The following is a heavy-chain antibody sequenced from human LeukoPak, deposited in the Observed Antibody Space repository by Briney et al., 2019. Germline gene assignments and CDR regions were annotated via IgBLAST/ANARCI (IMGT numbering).Heavy chain of an antibody. Sequence: SETLSLTCTVSGGSISSYYWSWIRQPPGKGLEWIGYIYYSGSTNYNPSLKSRVTISVDTSKNQFSLKLSSVTAADTAVYYCARGGTSHFDYWGQGTLVTVSS. J-gene: IGHJ4*02. CDR2: IYYSGST. D-gene: IGHD2-2*01. CDR3: ARGGTSHFDY. V-gene: IGHV4-59*12. CDR1: GGSISSYY.